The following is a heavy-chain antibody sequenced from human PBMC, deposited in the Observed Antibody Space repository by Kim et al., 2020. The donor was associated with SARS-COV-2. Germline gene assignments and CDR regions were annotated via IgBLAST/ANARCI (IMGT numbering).Heavy chain of an antibody. J-gene: IGHJ5*02. CDR3: ARGDFWSGYPFDP. V-gene: IGHV4-59*09. Sequence: YNPHPNSRVTNSVDTSTNQFSLKLSSVTAADTAVYYWARGDFWSGYPFDPWGQGTLVTVSS. D-gene: IGHD3-3*01.